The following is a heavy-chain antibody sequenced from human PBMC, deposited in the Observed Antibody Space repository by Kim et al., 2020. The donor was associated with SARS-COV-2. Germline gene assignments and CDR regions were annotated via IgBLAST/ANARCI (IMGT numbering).Heavy chain of an antibody. V-gene: IGHV1-3*01. CDR3: ARDLWSRQFDY. Sequence: TKYSPTLQGRVTITRDSSATTVYMELTSLTSEDTAVYYCARDLWSRQFDYWGQGTLVTVSS. J-gene: IGHJ4*02. D-gene: IGHD3-10*01. CDR2: T.